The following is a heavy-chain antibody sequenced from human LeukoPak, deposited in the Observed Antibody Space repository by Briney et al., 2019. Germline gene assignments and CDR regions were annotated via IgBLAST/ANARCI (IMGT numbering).Heavy chain of an antibody. V-gene: IGHV1-69*13. Sequence: SVKVSCKASGGTFSNYAINWVRQAPGQGLEWMGGIIPEFGTENYAQKFQGRVTITADESTNTAYMELSRLRSEDTAVYYCARGVIVVPTAVLWGQGTLVTVSS. CDR3: ARGVIVVPTAVL. CDR1: GGTFSNYA. D-gene: IGHD2-2*01. J-gene: IGHJ4*02. CDR2: IIPEFGTE.